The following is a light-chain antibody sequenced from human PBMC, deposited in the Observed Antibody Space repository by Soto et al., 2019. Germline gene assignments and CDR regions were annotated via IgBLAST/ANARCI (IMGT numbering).Light chain of an antibody. CDR3: QQYESFPLT. V-gene: IGKV1-16*01. Sequence: DIQMTQSPSSLSASVGDSVTITCRASQVINKFLAWFQQKPGTAPKSLISTASRLQSGVPSRFSGSGSATHFTLTINNLQPEDFATYYCQQYESFPLTFGGGTRVEIK. CDR2: TAS. CDR1: QVINKF. J-gene: IGKJ4*01.